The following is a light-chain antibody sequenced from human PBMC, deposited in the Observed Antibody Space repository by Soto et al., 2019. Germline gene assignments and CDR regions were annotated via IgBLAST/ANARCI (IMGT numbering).Light chain of an antibody. CDR1: QSVLYSSSNKNY. J-gene: IGKJ1*01. CDR2: WAS. V-gene: IGKV4-1*01. CDR3: QQYCSSPWT. Sequence: DIVMTQSPDSLAVSLGERATINCRSSQSVLYSSSNKNYLAWYQQKPGQPPKLLIYWASTRESGVPDRFSGSGSGTDFTLTNSSLQAEDVAVYYCQQYCSSPWTFGQGTKVEIK.